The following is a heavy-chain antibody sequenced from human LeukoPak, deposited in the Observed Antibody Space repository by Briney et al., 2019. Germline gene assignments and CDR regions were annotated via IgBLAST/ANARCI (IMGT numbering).Heavy chain of an antibody. D-gene: IGHD6-19*01. CDR3: ATSAQCLVPDAFDI. V-gene: IGHV1-2*02. CDR2: INPNSGGA. CDR1: GYPFTGYY. J-gene: IGHJ3*02. Sequence: ASVKVSCKTSGYPFTGYYMHWVRQAPGQGLVWMGWINPNSGGANHAQKFQGRVTVTRDTSISTAYMELSRLRSDDTALYYCATSAQCLVPDAFDIWGQGTMVTVSS.